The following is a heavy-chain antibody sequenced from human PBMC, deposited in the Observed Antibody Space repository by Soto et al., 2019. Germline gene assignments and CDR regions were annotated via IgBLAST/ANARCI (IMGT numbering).Heavy chain of an antibody. V-gene: IGHV3-30-3*01. CDR3: ARDPSQDTMIVVAPFDY. CDR2: ISYDGSNK. D-gene: IGHD3-22*01. Sequence: PGGSLRLSCAASGFTFSSYAMHWVRQAPGKGLEWVAVISYDGSNKYYADSVKGRFTISRDNSKNTLYLQMNSLRAEDTAVYYCARDPSQDTMIVVAPFDYWGQGTLVTVSS. CDR1: GFTFSSYA. J-gene: IGHJ4*02.